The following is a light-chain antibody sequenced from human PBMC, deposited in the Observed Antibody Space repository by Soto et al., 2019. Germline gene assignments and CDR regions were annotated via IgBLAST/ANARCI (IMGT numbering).Light chain of an antibody. V-gene: IGKV1-39*01. J-gene: IGKJ2*01. Sequence: DIQMTQSPSSLSASVGDSVTITCRAIQSSKFYLNCYHQKPGRAHELMMYAASTLQSGVPSRFSGSGSGTEFTLTISGLQPEDFASYYCLETYTVPRTFGQGTKLEI. CDR2: AAS. CDR3: LETYTVPRT. CDR1: QSSKFY.